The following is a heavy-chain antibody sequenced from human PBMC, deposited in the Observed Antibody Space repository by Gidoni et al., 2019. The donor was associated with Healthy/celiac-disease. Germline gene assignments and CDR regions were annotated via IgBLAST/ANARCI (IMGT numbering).Heavy chain of an antibody. J-gene: IGHJ6*02. Sequence: QVPLQQWGAGLLQPSATLSLTCAVSGGSFSGYSWRWIRQPPGKGLEWIGEINHSGSTNYNPALKSRVTISVDTYKNQCALKLSSGTAADTAVYYCASGTANYGDYTFESYYYGMDVWGQGTTVTVSS. V-gene: IGHV4-34*01. D-gene: IGHD4-17*01. CDR1: GGSFSGYS. CDR2: INHSGST. CDR3: ASGTANYGDYTFESYYYGMDV.